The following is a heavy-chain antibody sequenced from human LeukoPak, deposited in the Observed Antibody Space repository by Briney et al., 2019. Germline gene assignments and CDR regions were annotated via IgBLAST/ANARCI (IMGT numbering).Heavy chain of an antibody. CDR2: ITGAGDTT. Sequence: TGGSLRLSCAASGFTFSTFAMSCVRQDPGRRLEWVSSITGAGDTTYYPESVKGRFTISRDNSKNTLYLQMNSLRVEDTALYFCVRDRNYYEALQRSYWGQGTLVTVSS. CDR3: VRDRNYYEALQRSY. V-gene: IGHV3-23*01. D-gene: IGHD3-3*01. J-gene: IGHJ4*02. CDR1: GFTFSTFA.